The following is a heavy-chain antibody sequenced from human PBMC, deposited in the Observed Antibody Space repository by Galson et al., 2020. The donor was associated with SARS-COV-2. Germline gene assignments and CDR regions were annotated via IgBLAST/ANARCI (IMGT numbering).Heavy chain of an antibody. Sequence: GESLKISCAASGFTFSSNWMYWVRQAPGKGLVWVSRISSDGTTTNYADSVKGRFTISRDNAKNTLYLQMNSLTTEDTAVYYCACLLSTVTAQGGNYWGQGALVTVSS. J-gene: IGHJ4*02. CDR3: ACLLSTVTAQGGNY. V-gene: IGHV3-74*01. D-gene: IGHD2-21*02. CDR2: ISSDGTTT. CDR1: GFTFSSNW.